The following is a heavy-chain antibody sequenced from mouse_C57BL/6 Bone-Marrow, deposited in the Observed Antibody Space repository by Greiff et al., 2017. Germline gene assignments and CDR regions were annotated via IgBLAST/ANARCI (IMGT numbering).Heavy chain of an antibody. V-gene: IGHV1-55*01. J-gene: IGHJ2*01. CDR2: IYPGSGST. CDR3: ARPIITTVPYYFDY. D-gene: IGHD1-1*01. Sequence: VQLQQPGAELVKPGASVKMSCKASGYTFTSYWITWVKQRPGQGLEWIGDIYPGSGSTNYNEKFKSKATLTVDKSSSTAYMQLSSLTSEDSAVYYCARPIITTVPYYFDYWGQGTTLTVSS. CDR1: GYTFTSYW.